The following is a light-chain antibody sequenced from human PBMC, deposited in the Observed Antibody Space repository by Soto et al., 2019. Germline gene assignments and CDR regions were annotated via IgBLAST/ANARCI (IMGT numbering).Light chain of an antibody. Sequence: ESVLTQSPGTLSMSPGERATLSCRASQSVSSSYSAWYQQKPGHAPRLLSYGASSRATGIPCRFRGSGSGTDFTLTISRLEPEDFAVYYCQQYGSSPFTFGPGTKVDIK. CDR2: GAS. CDR1: QSVSSSY. V-gene: IGKV3-20*01. CDR3: QQYGSSPFT. J-gene: IGKJ3*01.